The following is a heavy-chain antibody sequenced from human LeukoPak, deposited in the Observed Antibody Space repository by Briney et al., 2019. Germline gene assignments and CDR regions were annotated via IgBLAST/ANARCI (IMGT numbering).Heavy chain of an antibody. CDR2: IDPSDSYT. CDR3: ASLPGIAAAGP. CDR1: GSIFTSYW. J-gene: IGHJ5*02. D-gene: IGHD6-13*01. Sequence: KAGASLQISCEGSGSIFTSYWISWGRQLPGKGLEWMGRIDPSDSYTNYSPSFQGHVTISADKSISTAYLQWSSLKASDTAMYYCASLPGIAAAGPWGQGTLVTVSS. V-gene: IGHV5-10-1*01.